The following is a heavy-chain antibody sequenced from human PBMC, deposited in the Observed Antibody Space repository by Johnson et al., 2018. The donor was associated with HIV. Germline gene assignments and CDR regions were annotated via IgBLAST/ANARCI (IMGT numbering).Heavy chain of an antibody. CDR1: GFTFSSYA. CDR2: ISSSGSTI. V-gene: IGHV3-48*04. CDR3: ARDDTEADGAFDI. J-gene: IGHJ3*02. Sequence: EMQLVESGGGVVQPGRSLKLSCAASGFTFSSYAMHWVRQAPGKGLEWVSYISSSGSTIYYADSVKGRFTISRDNAKNSLYLQMNSLRAEDTAVYYCARDDTEADGAFDIWGQGTMVTVSS. D-gene: IGHD2-2*02.